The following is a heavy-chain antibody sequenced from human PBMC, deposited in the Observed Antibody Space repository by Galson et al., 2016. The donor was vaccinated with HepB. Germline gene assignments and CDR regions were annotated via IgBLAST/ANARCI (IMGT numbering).Heavy chain of an antibody. J-gene: IGHJ3*02. Sequence: SLRLSCAASAFTFSAYPMHWVRQAPGKGLVWISRIFTDGSGTLYADSVKGRFTISRDNAENTLFLQMNSLRADDTAVYYYGRGSKYGFDMWGQGTMVTVSS. CDR2: IFTDGSGT. V-gene: IGHV3-74*01. CDR1: AFTFSAYP. CDR3: GRGSKYGFDM.